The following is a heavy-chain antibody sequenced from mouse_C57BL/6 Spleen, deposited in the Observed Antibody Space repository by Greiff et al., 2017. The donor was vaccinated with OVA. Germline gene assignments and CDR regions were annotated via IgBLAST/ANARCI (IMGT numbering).Heavy chain of an antibody. CDR2: IDPSDSYT. V-gene: IGHV1-69*01. CDR1: GYTFTSYW. CDR3: ARRGIYYGNYRGFDY. Sequence: VKLQESGAELVMPGASVKLSCKASGYTFTSYWMHWVKQRPGQGLEWIGEIDPSDSYTNYNQKFKGKSTLTVDKSSSTAYMQLSSLTSEDSAVYYCARRGIYYGNYRGFDYWGQGTTLTVSS. D-gene: IGHD2-1*01. J-gene: IGHJ2*01.